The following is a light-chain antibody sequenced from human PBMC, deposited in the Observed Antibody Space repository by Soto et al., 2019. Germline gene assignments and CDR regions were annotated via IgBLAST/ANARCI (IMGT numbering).Light chain of an antibody. J-gene: IGKJ5*01. CDR1: QSISDW. Sequence: DIQMTQSPSTLSASVGDRVTITCRASQSISDWLAWYQQKPGKAPKILIYDASSLESGVPSRFSGSGSGTEFTLTISSLQPDDFAIYYCQQSYNTSPITFGQGTRLEIK. CDR3: QQSYNTSPIT. CDR2: DAS. V-gene: IGKV1-5*01.